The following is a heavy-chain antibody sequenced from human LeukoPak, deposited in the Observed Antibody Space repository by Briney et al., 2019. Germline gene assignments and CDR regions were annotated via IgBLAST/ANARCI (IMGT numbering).Heavy chain of an antibody. D-gene: IGHD3-10*01. J-gene: IGHJ4*02. Sequence: PGGSLRLSCAASGFSFSVSPMHWVRQASGKGLEWVGHIRSKANNYATIYAASVKGRFTISRDDSKNTAYLQMNSLKTEDTAVYYCARPSQYGSGTDYYFDSWGQGTLVTVSS. CDR3: ARPSQYGSGTDYYFDS. V-gene: IGHV3-73*01. CDR1: GFSFSVSP. CDR2: IRSKANNYAT.